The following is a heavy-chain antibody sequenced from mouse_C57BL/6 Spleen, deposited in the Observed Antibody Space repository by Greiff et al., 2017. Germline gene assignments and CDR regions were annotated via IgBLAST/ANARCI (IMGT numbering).Heavy chain of an antibody. J-gene: IGHJ2*01. D-gene: IGHD1-1*01. CDR1: GYTFTSYW. Sequence: VQLKESGAELAKPGASVKLSCKASGYTFTSYWMHWVKQRPGQGLEWIGYINPSSGYTKYNQKFKDKATLTADKSSSTAYMQLSSLTYEDSAGYYCAGYGSSSYYFDYWGQGTTLTVSS. CDR3: AGYGSSSYYFDY. V-gene: IGHV1-7*01. CDR2: INPSSGYT.